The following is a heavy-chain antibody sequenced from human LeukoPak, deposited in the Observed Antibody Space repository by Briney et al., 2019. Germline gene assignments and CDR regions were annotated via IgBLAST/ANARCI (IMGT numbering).Heavy chain of an antibody. CDR1: GYTFTSYA. D-gene: IGHD5-24*01. J-gene: IGHJ6*02. Sequence: SVKVSCKASGYTFTSYAMQWVRQARGQRLEWIGWIVVGSGNTNYAQKFQERVTITRDMSTSTAYMELSSLRSEDTAVYYCAADSVEMATIMNHYGMDVWGQGTTVTVSS. CDR2: IVVGSGNT. CDR3: AADSVEMATIMNHYGMDV. V-gene: IGHV1-58*02.